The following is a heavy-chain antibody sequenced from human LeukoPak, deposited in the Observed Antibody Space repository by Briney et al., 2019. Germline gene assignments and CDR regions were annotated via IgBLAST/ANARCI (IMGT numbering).Heavy chain of an antibody. CDR1: GYSISSGYY. D-gene: IGHD6-6*01. J-gene: IGHJ6*03. Sequence: SETLSLTCTVSGYSISSGYYWGWIRQPPGKGLEWIGSIYHSGSTYYNPSLKSRVTISVDTSKNQFSLKLSSVTAADAAVYYCARGRRSSGYYYYYMDVWGKGTTVTVSS. CDR2: IYHSGST. CDR3: ARGRRSSGYYYYYMDV. V-gene: IGHV4-38-2*02.